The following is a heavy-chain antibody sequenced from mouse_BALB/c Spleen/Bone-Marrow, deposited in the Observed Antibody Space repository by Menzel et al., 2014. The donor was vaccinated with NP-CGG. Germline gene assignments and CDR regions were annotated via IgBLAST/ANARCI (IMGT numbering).Heavy chain of an antibody. D-gene: IGHD2-3*01. Sequence: QVPLQQSGAGLVKPGASVKLSCKASGYTFTEYIIHWVKQRSGQGLEWIGWFYPGSGSIKYNEKFKDKATLTADKSSSTVYMELSRLTSEDSAVYFCARHEGGEMGFDYWGQGTTLTVSS. CDR2: FYPGSGSI. V-gene: IGHV1-62-2*01. CDR3: ARHEGGEMGFDY. J-gene: IGHJ2*01. CDR1: GYTFTEYI.